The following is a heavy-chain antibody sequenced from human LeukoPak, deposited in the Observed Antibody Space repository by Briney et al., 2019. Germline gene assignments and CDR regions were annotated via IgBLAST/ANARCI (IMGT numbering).Heavy chain of an antibody. CDR2: TYYRSKWYN. V-gene: IGHV6-1*01. D-gene: IGHD6-13*01. CDR1: GDSVSSNSAA. CDR3: ARVSAAGTSPNFDY. J-gene: IGHJ4*02. Sequence: SQTLSLTCAISGDSVSSNSAAWNWIRQSPSRGLEWLGGTYYRSKWYNDYAVSVKSRITINPDTSKNQFSLQLNSVTPEDTAVYYCARVSAAGTSPNFDYWGQGTLVTVSS.